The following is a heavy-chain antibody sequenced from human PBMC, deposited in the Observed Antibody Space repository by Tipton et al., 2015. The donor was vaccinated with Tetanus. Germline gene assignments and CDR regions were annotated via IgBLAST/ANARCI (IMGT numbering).Heavy chain of an antibody. J-gene: IGHJ5*02. D-gene: IGHD3-10*01. CDR1: GVSISSDDYY. V-gene: IGHV4-30-4*01. CDR2: IYYSGST. CDR3: ARGGSSVGP. Sequence: TLSLTCSVSGVSISSDDYYWSWIRQSPGKGLEWIGWIYYSGSTKYNPSLKSRVTMSVDTSKNQFSLKLRSVSAADTAVYYCARGGSSVGPWGQGTQVSVSS.